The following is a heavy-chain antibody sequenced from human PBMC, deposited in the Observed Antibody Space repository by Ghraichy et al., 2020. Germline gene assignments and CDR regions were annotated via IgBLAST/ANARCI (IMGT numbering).Heavy chain of an antibody. J-gene: IGHJ5*02. CDR2: VYYNGST. D-gene: IGHD3-22*01. CDR3: TREAFTFIENWFDP. CDR1: GGSIRSYHW. Sequence: SETLSLTCAVSGGSIRSYHWWSWVRQPPVKGLEWIGEVYYNGSTNCNPSLKSRVTMSVDMSKNQFSLRLTSVTAADTAVYYCTREAFTFIENWFDPWGPGTLVTVSS. V-gene: IGHV4-4*02.